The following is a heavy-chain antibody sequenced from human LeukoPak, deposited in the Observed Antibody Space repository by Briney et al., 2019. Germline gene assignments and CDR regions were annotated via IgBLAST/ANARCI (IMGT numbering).Heavy chain of an antibody. D-gene: IGHD3-10*01. J-gene: IGHJ5*02. CDR3: ARGRGENNWFDP. CDR1: GYTFTSYD. CDR2: IIPIFGTA. Sequence: ASVKVSCKASGYTFTSYDINWVRQATGQGLEWMGGIIPIFGTANYAQKFQGRVTITADESTSTAYMELSSLRSEDTAVYYCARGRGENNWFDPWGQGTLVTVSS. V-gene: IGHV1-69*13.